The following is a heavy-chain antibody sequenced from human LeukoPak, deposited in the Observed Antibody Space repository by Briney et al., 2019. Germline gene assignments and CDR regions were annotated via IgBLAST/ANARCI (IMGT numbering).Heavy chain of an antibody. V-gene: IGHV3-7*01. D-gene: IGHD4-23*01. CDR1: GFTFSSYW. CDR3: ARYGGYYMDV. Sequence: GGSLRLSCAVSGFTFSSYWMTWVRQAPGRGLEWVANINQDGNKKYCVDSVKGRFTISRDNAKNSLYLQMNSLRAEDTAVYYCARYGGYYMDVWGKGPTVTVSS. CDR2: INQDGNKK. J-gene: IGHJ6*03.